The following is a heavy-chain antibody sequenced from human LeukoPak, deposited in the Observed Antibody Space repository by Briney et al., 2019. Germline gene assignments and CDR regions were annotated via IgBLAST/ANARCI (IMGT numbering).Heavy chain of an antibody. Sequence: PGGSLRPSCVASEFTLSSAWVSWVRQAQGKGLEWVGRLGSKAAGGTTDYAAPVKDRFTISRHDSKNTLYLQMNSLKTEDTAFYYCTAGAYCGQGTLVTVSS. V-gene: IGHV3-15*04. CDR1: EFTLSSAW. J-gene: IGHJ4*02. CDR3: TAGAY. CDR2: LGSKAAGGTT.